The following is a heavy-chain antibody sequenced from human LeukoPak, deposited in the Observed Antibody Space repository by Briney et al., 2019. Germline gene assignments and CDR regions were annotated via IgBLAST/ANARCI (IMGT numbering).Heavy chain of an antibody. Sequence: ASVKVSCKASGYTFTSYGISWVRQAPGQGLEWMGWMSVYNGNTDYAQKLQGRVTMTTDTSTSTAYMELRSLRSDDTAVYYCARIKRELGVYYYYMDVWGKGTTVTVSS. V-gene: IGHV1-18*01. CDR2: MSVYNGNT. D-gene: IGHD1-7*01. J-gene: IGHJ6*03. CDR3: ARIKRELGVYYYYMDV. CDR1: GYTFTSYG.